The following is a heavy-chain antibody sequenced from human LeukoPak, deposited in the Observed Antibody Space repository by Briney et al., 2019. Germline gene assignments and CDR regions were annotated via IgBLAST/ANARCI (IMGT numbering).Heavy chain of an antibody. V-gene: IGHV3-11*04. CDR1: GFTFSDYH. Sequence: GGSLRLSCAASGFTFSDYHMSWIRQAPGKGLEWVSYISSSGSTIYYADSVKGRFTISRDNAKNTLYLQMNSLRAEDTAVYYCARAAGRYYYYYGMDVWGQGTTVTVSS. J-gene: IGHJ6*02. CDR2: ISSSGSTI. CDR3: ARAAGRYYYYYGMDV.